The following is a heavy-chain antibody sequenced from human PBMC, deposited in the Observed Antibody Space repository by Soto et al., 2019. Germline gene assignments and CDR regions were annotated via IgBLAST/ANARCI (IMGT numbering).Heavy chain of an antibody. Sequence: GASVKASCKASGYTFTSYGISWVRQAPGQGLEWMGWISAYNGNTNYAQKLQGRVTMTTDTSTSTAYMELRSLRSDDTAVYYCARSVLRFLEWLPRYYYYYYMDVWGKGTTVTVSS. D-gene: IGHD3-3*01. V-gene: IGHV1-18*01. CDR2: ISAYNGNT. CDR1: GYTFTSYG. J-gene: IGHJ6*03. CDR3: ARSVLRFLEWLPRYYYYYYMDV.